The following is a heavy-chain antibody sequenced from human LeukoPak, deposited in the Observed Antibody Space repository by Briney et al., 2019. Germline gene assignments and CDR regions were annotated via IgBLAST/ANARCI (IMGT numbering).Heavy chain of an antibody. D-gene: IGHD2-2*01. V-gene: IGHV3-33*01. J-gene: IGHJ5*02. Sequence: GGSLRLSCAASGFTFSSYGMTWVRQAPGKGLEWVAVIWYDGGIKYYADSVKGRFTISRDNSKNTLYLQMNSLRAEDTAVYYCARDLGYCSSTSCYNWYDPWGQGTLVTVSS. CDR2: IWYDGGIK. CDR1: GFTFSSYG. CDR3: ARDLGYCSSTSCYNWYDP.